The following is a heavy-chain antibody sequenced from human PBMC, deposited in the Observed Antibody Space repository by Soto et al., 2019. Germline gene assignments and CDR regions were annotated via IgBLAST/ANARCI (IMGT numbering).Heavy chain of an antibody. CDR3: ARGTTLAIFDYGMDV. D-gene: IGHD3-3*01. Sequence: QVQLEESGGGVVQPGRSLRLSCVGTGFTFSSYAMHWVRQAPGKGLGWVAVISNDGTNKYYADSVEGRITISRDNSKNTLYLQMHSMRSEDTAVYYCARGTTLAIFDYGMDVCGQGATVTVSS. J-gene: IGHJ6*02. CDR2: ISNDGTNK. CDR1: GFTFSSYA. V-gene: IGHV3-30-3*01.